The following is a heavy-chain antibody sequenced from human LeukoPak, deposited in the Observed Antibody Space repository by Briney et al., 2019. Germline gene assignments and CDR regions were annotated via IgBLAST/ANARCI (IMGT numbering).Heavy chain of an antibody. Sequence: PSETLSLTCTVSGGSISSYYWSWIRQPPGKGLERIGYIYYSGSTNYNPSLKSRVTMSVDTSKNQFSLKLSSVTAADTAVYYCARGRVSVVVPFDPWGQGTLVTVSS. CDR3: ARGRVSVVVPFDP. J-gene: IGHJ5*02. V-gene: IGHV4-59*01. D-gene: IGHD2-2*01. CDR1: GGSISSYY. CDR2: IYYSGST.